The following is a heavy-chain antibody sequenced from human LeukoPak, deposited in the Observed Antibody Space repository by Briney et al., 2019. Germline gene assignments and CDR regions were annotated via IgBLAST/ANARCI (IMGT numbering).Heavy chain of an antibody. J-gene: IGHJ4*02. V-gene: IGHV3-21*01. D-gene: IGHD1-26*01. CDR3: ARGDRGTPTADY. CDR2: ISSSSSYI. Sequence: PGGSLRLSCAASGFTFSSYSMNWVRQAPGKGLEWVSSISSSSSYIYYANSVKGRFTISRDNAKNSLYLQMNSLRAEDTAVYYCARGDRGTPTADYWGQGTLVTVSS. CDR1: GFTFSSYS.